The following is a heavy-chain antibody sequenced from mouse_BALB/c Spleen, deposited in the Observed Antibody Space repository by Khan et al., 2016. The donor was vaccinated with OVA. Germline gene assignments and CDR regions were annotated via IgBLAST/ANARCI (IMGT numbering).Heavy chain of an antibody. V-gene: IGHV9-3-1*01. CDR2: INTYTGEP. CDR1: GYTFTNYG. Sequence: QIQLVQSGPELKKPGETVKLSCKASGYTFTNYGMYWVKQSPGKALKWMGWINTYTGEPTYADDFKGRFAFSLETSATTAYLQITNLKNEDTATYFCARPNYYGYYLDYWGQGTSVTVSS. D-gene: IGHD1-2*01. J-gene: IGHJ4*01. CDR3: ARPNYYGYYLDY.